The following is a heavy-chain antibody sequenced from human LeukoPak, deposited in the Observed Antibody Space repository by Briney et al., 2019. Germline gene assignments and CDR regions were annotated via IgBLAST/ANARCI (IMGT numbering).Heavy chain of an antibody. V-gene: IGHV3-30*18. Sequence: GSLRLSCAASGFTFNNYGMHWARQAPGKGLEWVAVISYDGSNKYYADSVKGRFTISRDNSKNTLYLQMNSLRAEDTAVYYCAKTMIVVVIGDSHFDYWGQGTLVTVSS. J-gene: IGHJ4*02. CDR2: ISYDGSNK. CDR1: GFTFNNYG. D-gene: IGHD3-22*01. CDR3: AKTMIVVVIGDSHFDY.